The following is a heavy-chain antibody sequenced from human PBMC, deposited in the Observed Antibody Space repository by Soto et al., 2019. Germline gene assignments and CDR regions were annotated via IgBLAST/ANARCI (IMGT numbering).Heavy chain of an antibody. V-gene: IGHV3-23*01. CDR2: ISGTGAKT. D-gene: IGHD6-19*01. Sequence: PGGSLRLSCSASGFPLGTHDMGWVRQAPGTGLEWVSSISGTGAKTYYSNAVTGRFTISRDNSKNTLHLQMQNLRAEDTAVYYCAKDLSSGPSNYWGQGTLVTVSS. CDR1: GFPLGTHD. J-gene: IGHJ4*02. CDR3: AKDLSSGPSNY.